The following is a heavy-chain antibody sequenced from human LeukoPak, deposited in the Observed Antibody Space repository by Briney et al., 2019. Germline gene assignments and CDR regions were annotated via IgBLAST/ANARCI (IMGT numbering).Heavy chain of an antibody. CDR1: GFTFSSYG. CDR3: AKDQGSGSYSDFDY. CDR2: ISYDGSNK. D-gene: IGHD3-10*01. V-gene: IGHV3-30*18. Sequence: PGGSLRLSCAASGFTFSSYGMHWVRQAPGKGLEWVAVISYDGSNKYYADSVKGRFTISRDNSKNTLYLQMNSLRAEDTAVYYCAKDQGSGSYSDFDYWGQGTLVTVSS. J-gene: IGHJ4*02.